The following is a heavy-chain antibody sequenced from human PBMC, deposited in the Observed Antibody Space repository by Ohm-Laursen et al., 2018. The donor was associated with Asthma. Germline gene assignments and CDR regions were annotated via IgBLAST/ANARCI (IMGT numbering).Heavy chain of an antibody. CDR3: ARSRDSSGYTYDAFPI. CDR2: TYPGDSDT. J-gene: IGHJ3*02. CDR1: GYNFPTYW. D-gene: IGHD3-22*01. V-gene: IGHV5-51*01. Sequence: RESLKISCKGSGYNFPTYWIGWVRQMPGKGLELMGITYPGDSDTRYSPSLQGQVTISADKSISTAYLEWSSLKASDSAIYYCARSRDSSGYTYDAFPIWGQGTMVTVSS.